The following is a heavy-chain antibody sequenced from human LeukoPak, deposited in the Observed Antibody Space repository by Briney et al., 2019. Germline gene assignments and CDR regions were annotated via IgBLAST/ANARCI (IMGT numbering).Heavy chain of an antibody. D-gene: IGHD2-15*01. CDR3: ARRSCSGGTCYESRGWFDS. Sequence: PSETLSLTSTVSGVSISSSSYYWDWIRQPPGTGLEWIGSIYYSGSTYYNPSLNSRVTISVDTSKNQFSLKLSSVTAADTAVYYCARRSCSGGTCYESRGWFDSWGQGTLVTVSS. V-gene: IGHV4-39*07. J-gene: IGHJ5*01. CDR1: GVSISSSSYY. CDR2: IYYSGST.